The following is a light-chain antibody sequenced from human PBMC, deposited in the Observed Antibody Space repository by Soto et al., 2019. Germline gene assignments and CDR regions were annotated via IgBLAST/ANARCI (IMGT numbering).Light chain of an antibody. V-gene: IGLV2-8*01. CDR3: SSYAGSNILL. Sequence: QSVLTQPPSASGSPGQSVTISCTGTSSDVGAYSYVSWYQQYPGKAPKLMIYEVNKRPSGVPDRFSGSKSGNTASLTVSGLHTEDEADYYCSSYAGSNILLFGGGTKVTVL. CDR1: SSDVGAYSY. CDR2: EVN. J-gene: IGLJ2*01.